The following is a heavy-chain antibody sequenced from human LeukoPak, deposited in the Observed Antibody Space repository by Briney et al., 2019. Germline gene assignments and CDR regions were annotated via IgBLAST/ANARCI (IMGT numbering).Heavy chain of an antibody. CDR3: AKAPYHDSPYGMDV. V-gene: IGHV3-23*01. CDR2: ISGSGGST. Sequence: GGSLRLSCAASGFTFSSYAMSWVRQAPGEGLEWVSAISGSGGSTYYADSVKGRFTISRDNSKNTLYLQMNSLRAEDTAVYYCAKAPYHDSPYGMDVWGQGTTVTVSS. D-gene: IGHD3-22*01. J-gene: IGHJ6*02. CDR1: GFTFSSYA.